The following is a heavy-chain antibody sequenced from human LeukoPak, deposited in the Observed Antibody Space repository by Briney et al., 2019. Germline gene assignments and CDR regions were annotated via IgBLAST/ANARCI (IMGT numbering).Heavy chain of an antibody. J-gene: IGHJ4*02. D-gene: IGHD2-2*01. CDR1: GGSISSSSYY. CDR2: IYYSGST. V-gene: IGHV4-39*01. Sequence: SETLSLTCTVSGGSISSSSYYWGWIRQPPGKGLEWIGSIYYSGSTYYNPSLKSRVTISVDTSKNQFSLKLSSVTAADTAVYYCARLWMWIDIVVVPAATYFDYWGQGTLVTVSS. CDR3: ARLWMWIDIVVVPAATYFDY.